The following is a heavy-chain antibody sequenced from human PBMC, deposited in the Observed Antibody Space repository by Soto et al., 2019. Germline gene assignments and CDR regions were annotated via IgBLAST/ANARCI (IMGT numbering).Heavy chain of an antibody. CDR2: ISGSGGST. D-gene: IGHD1-26*01. V-gene: IGHV3-23*01. CDR1: GFTFSSYA. Sequence: GGSLRLSCAASGFTFSSYAMSWVRQAPGKGLEWVSAISGSGGSTYYADSVKGRFTISRDNSKNTLYLQMNSLRAEDTAVYYCAKVYSGSYYGGVGYWGQGTLVTVSS. CDR3: AKVYSGSYYGGVGY. J-gene: IGHJ4*02.